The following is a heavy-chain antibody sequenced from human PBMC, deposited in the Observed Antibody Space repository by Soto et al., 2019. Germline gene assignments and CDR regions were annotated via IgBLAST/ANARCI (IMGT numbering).Heavy chain of an antibody. CDR2: ISYDGSNN. CDR3: AKDRTIAGSGVLDDS. J-gene: IGHJ4*02. V-gene: IGHV3-30*18. Sequence: PGGSLRLSCAASGFTFSSYGMHWVRQAPGKGLEWVALISYDGSNNYYADSVKGRFTISRDNSKNTLYLQMNGLRAEDTAVYFCAKDRTIAGSGVLDDSWGQGT. D-gene: IGHD1-26*01. CDR1: GFTFSSYG.